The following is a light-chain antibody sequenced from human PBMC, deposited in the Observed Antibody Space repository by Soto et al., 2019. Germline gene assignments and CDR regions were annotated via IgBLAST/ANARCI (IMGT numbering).Light chain of an antibody. CDR2: DAS. CDR1: QSVSSY. J-gene: IGKJ2*01. Sequence: EIVLTQSPATLSLSPGESATLSCRASQSVSSYLAWYQQKPGQAPRLLIYDASNRATGIPARFSGSGSGTDFTLTISSLEPEDFAVYYFQQRSNWPPYTFGQGTKLEIK. CDR3: QQRSNWPPYT. V-gene: IGKV3-11*01.